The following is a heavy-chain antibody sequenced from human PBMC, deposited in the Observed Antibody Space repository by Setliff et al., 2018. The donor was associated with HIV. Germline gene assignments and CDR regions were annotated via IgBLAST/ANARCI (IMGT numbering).Heavy chain of an antibody. D-gene: IGHD2-21*01. CDR1: GGSLSSSC. CDR3: AGLSDFLDY. J-gene: IGHJ4*02. Sequence: PSETLSLTCAVYGGSLSSSCWTWIRQAPGKGLEWIGEINHSGTANYNPSLKSRVTMSLDRSKRQFSLKLTSLTAADTAVYYCAGLSDFLDYWGLGNLVTSPQ. V-gene: IGHV4-34*01. CDR2: INHSGTA.